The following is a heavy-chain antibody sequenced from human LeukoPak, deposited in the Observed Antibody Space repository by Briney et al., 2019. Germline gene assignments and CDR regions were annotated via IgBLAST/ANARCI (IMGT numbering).Heavy chain of an antibody. CDR3: TTEFKELGSFFYFYYMDV. CDR2: IKTKSEGGTT. J-gene: IGHJ6*03. V-gene: IGHV3-15*01. D-gene: IGHD3-10*01. Sequence: GGSLRLSCTASGFTFSNAGMNWVRQAPGKGLEWVGRIKTKSEGGTTDYAAPAKGRFTISRDDAKNALFLQMASLKSDATAMYYCTTEFKELGSFFYFYYMDVWGTGTTVTISS. CDR1: GFTFSNAG.